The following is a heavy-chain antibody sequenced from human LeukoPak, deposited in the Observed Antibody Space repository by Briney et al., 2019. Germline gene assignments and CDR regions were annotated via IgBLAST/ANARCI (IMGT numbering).Heavy chain of an antibody. J-gene: IGHJ4*02. CDR2: ISGSGGST. CDR1: GFTFSSYG. V-gene: IGHV3-23*01. D-gene: IGHD6-13*01. Sequence: EGSLRLSCAASGFTFSSYGMIWVRQAPGKGLEWVSGISGSGGSTYLTDSVKGRFTISRDNSKNTLYLQMNSLRADDTAVYYCAKDRPTVYSSSWLHFLDSWGQGTLVTVSS. CDR3: AKDRPTVYSSSWLHFLDS.